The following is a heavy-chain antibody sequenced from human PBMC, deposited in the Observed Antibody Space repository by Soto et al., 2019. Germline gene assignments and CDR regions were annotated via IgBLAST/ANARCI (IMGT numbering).Heavy chain of an antibody. CDR3: ASDSYDVLTGQKRYFDS. V-gene: IGHV3-43*01. CDR1: GFPFYAYT. Sequence: VGSLRLSCAASGFPFYAYTMHWVRQGPGKGPQWISLISLDGGRRLYSDSVKGRFTISRDNSKNSLYLQMSVLTTEDTALYYCASDSYDVLTGQKRYFDSWGQGTLVTVSS. D-gene: IGHD3-9*01. CDR2: ISLDGGRR. J-gene: IGHJ4*02.